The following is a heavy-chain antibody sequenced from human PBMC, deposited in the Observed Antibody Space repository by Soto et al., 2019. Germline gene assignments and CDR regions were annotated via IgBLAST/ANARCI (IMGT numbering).Heavy chain of an antibody. V-gene: IGHV4-30-4*01. J-gene: IGHJ6*02. Sequence: QVQLQESGPGLVKPSQTLSLTCTVSGGSISSGDYYWSWIRQPPGKGLEWIGYSYYSGSTYYNPSLKSRVTISVDTSKNQFSLNLSSVIAADTAVYYCARALIQLWPHYYYGMDVWGQGTTVTVSS. CDR3: ARALIQLWPHYYYGMDV. D-gene: IGHD5-18*01. CDR1: GGSISSGDYY. CDR2: SYYSGST.